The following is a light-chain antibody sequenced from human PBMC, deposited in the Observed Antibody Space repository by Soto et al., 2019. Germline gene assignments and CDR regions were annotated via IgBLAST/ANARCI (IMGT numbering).Light chain of an antibody. CDR3: QQYGSSHWT. J-gene: IGKJ1*01. CDR2: GAS. Sequence: EIVMTQSPSTLSVCPVQRATHACRYSQSVSSSYLAWYQQKPGQAPRLVIYGASSRATGVPDRFSGSGSGTDFTLTISRLEPEDFAVYYCQQYGSSHWTFGQGTTVDIK. V-gene: IGKV3-20*01. CDR1: QSVSSSY.